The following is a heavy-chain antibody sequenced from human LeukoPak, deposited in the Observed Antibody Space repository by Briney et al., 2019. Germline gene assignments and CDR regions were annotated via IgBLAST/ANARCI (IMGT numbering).Heavy chain of an antibody. V-gene: IGHV3-7*03. CDR2: IKQDGSEK. J-gene: IGHJ6*02. CDR1: GFTFSSYW. CDR3: AKDHTGDQVAPYYGMDV. D-gene: IGHD7-27*01. Sequence: PGGSLRLSCAASGFTFSSYWMSWVRQAPGKGLEWVANIKQDGSEKYYVDSVKGRFTVSRDNAKNTLYLQMNSLRAEDSAVYYCAKDHTGDQVAPYYGMDVWGQGTTVTVSS.